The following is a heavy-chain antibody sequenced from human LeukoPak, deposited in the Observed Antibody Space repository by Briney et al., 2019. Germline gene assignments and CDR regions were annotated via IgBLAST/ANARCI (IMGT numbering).Heavy chain of an antibody. CDR1: GFTFSSYA. V-gene: IGHV3-23*01. CDR3: ATPTRYYYDSSGYYYFDY. Sequence: PGGSLRLSCAASGFTFSSYAMSWVRQAPGKGLEWVSAISGSGGSTYYADSVKGRFTISRDNSKNTLYLQMNSLRAEDTAVYYCATPTRYYYDSSGYYYFDYWGQGTLVTVSS. CDR2: ISGSGGST. D-gene: IGHD3-22*01. J-gene: IGHJ4*02.